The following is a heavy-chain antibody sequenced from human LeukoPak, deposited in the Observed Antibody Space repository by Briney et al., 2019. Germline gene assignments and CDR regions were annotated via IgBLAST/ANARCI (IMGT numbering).Heavy chain of an antibody. CDR3: ARDLIAAAGSSLDY. CDR2: INPNSGGT. V-gene: IGHV1-2*06. CDR1: GYTFTGYY. Sequence: ASVKVSCKASGYTFTGYYMHWVRQAPGQGLEWMGRINPNSGGTNYAQKFQGRVTMTRDTSISTAYMELSRLRSDDTAVYYCARDLIAAAGSSLDYWGQGTLVTVSS. D-gene: IGHD6-13*01. J-gene: IGHJ4*02.